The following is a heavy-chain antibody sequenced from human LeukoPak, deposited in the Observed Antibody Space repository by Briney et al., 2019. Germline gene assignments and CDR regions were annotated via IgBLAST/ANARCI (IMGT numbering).Heavy chain of an antibody. CDR1: GGSISSGSYY. V-gene: IGHV4-61*02. D-gene: IGHD3-10*01. Sequence: SETLSLTCTVSGGSISSGSYYWSWIRQPAGKGLEWIGRIYTSGSTNYNPSLKSRVTISVDTSKNQFSLKLSSVTAADTAVYYCARVRVRWYGGFYFDYWGQGTLVTVSS. J-gene: IGHJ4*02. CDR3: ARVRVRWYGGFYFDY. CDR2: IYTSGST.